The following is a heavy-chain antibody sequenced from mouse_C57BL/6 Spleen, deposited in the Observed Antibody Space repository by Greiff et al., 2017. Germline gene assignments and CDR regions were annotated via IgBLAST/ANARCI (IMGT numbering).Heavy chain of an antibody. CDR3: TRDSLYYDYDDYAMDY. J-gene: IGHJ4*01. D-gene: IGHD2-4*01. CDR2: ISSGGDYI. Sequence: EVMLVESGEGLVKPGGSLKLSCAASGFTFSSYAMSWVRQTPEKRLEWVAYISSGGDYIYYADTVKGRFTISRDNARNTLYLQMSSLKSEDTAMYYCTRDSLYYDYDDYAMDYWGQGTSVTVSS. CDR1: GFTFSSYA. V-gene: IGHV5-9-1*02.